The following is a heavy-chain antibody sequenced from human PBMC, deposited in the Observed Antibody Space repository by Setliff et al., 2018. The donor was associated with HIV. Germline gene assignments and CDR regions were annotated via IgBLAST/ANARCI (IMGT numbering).Heavy chain of an antibody. Sequence: LSLTCAVYGGSFSGYYWSWIRQSPGKDLEWIGEVNHSGDTTYNPSLKSRVTMSVDTSKNQFSLELSSLTSADTAIYYCVRGRDYGSSWSRPFYFDFWGHGNLVPSPQ. V-gene: IGHV4-34*01. J-gene: IGHJ4*01. D-gene: IGHD6-13*01. CDR2: VNHSGDT. CDR3: VRGRDYGSSWSRPFYFDF. CDR1: GGSFSGYY.